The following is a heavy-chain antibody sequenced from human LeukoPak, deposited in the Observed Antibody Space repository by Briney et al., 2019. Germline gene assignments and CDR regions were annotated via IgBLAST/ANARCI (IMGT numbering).Heavy chain of an antibody. CDR2: INPNSGGT. J-gene: IGHJ5*02. V-gene: IGHV1-2*02. CDR3: AREKGSSGSNWFDP. CDR1: GYTFTGYY. Sequence: GASVKVSCKASGYTFTGYYMHWVRQAPGQELEWMGWINPNSGGTNYAQKFQGRVTMTRDTSISTAYMELSRLRSDDTAVYYCAREKGSSGSNWFDPWGQGTLVTVSS. D-gene: IGHD3-22*01.